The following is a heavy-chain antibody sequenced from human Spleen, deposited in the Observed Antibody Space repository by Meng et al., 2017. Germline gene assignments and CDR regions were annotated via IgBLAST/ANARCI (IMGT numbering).Heavy chain of an antibody. Sequence: GGSLRLSCAASGFTFSSYWMHWVRQAPGKGLVWVSRIDSDGRSTSYAVSVKGRFTISRDNAKNTLYLQMNSLRAEDTAMYYCASRSSCWYGGWGQGTLVTVSS. J-gene: IGHJ4*02. V-gene: IGHV3-74*01. CDR3: ASRSSCWYGG. CDR2: IDSDGRST. D-gene: IGHD6-13*01. CDR1: GFTFSSYW.